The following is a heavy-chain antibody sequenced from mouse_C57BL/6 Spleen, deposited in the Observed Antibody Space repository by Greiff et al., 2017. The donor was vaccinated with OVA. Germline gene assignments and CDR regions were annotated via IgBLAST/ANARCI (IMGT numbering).Heavy chain of an antibody. CDR1: GYAFTNYL. CDR2: INPGSGGT. V-gene: IGHV1-54*01. J-gene: IGHJ1*03. Sequence: VMLVESGAELVRPGTSVKVSCKASGYAFTNYLIEWVKQRPGQGLEWIGVINPGSGGTNYNEKFKGKATLTADKSSSTAYMQLSSLTSEDSAVYFCARKGIYSNRYFGVWGTGTTVTVSS. D-gene: IGHD2-5*01. CDR3: ARKGIYSNRYFGV.